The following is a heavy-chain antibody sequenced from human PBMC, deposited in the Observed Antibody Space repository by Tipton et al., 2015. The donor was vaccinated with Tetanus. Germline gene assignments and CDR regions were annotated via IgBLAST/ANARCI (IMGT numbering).Heavy chain of an antibody. CDR3: ARGPYSNFGNFDP. Sequence: GLVKPSETLSLICTVSGGSLRSYYWSWFRQPPGKGLEWIGYIYYSGGPYYNPSLKGRVTISVDTSKSQFSLKVTSMTAADTAVYFCARGPYSNFGNFDPWGQGALVTVSS. CDR1: GGSLRSYY. D-gene: IGHD6-13*01. J-gene: IGHJ5*02. CDR2: IYYSGGP. V-gene: IGHV4-59*01.